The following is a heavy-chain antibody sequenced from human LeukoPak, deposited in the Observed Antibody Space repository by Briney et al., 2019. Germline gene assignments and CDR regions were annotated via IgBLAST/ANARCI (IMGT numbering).Heavy chain of an antibody. CDR2: IYYSGST. D-gene: IGHD3-16*01. J-gene: IGHJ6*02. V-gene: IGHV4-59*01. CDR3: ARAPSFVDYYYYGMDV. CDR1: GGSISSYY. Sequence: SETLSLTCTVSGGSISSYYWSWIRQPPGKGLEWIGYIYYSGSTNYNPSLKSRVTISVDTSKDQFSRKLSSVTAADTAVYYCARAPSFVDYYYYGMDVWGQGTAVTVSS.